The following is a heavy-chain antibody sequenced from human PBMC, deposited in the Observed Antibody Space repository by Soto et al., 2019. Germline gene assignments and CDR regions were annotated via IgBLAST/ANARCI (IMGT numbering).Heavy chain of an antibody. Sequence: GSVKVSCKASGYTFTSYGISWVRQAPGQGLEWMGWISAYNGNTNYAQKLQGRVTMATDTSTSTAYMELRRLRSDDTAGYYCATDRDIVVVPAAIGYYYYGMDVWGQGTTVTVSS. D-gene: IGHD2-2*01. CDR1: GYTFTSYG. V-gene: IGHV1-18*04. CDR3: ATDRDIVVVPAAIGYYYYGMDV. CDR2: ISAYNGNT. J-gene: IGHJ6*02.